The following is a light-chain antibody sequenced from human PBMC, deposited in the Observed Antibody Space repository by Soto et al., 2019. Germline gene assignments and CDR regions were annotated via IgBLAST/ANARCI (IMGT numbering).Light chain of an antibody. CDR2: VAS. Sequence: EIVLTQSPATLSVSPGERATLSCRASQSVNQKLGWYQQKPGQAPRLLIYVASYRATGFPARFSGSGSGTELTLTISSLQSEDSAVYYCQQYNNWPWTFGQGTKVEIK. V-gene: IGKV3-15*01. CDR1: QSVNQK. J-gene: IGKJ1*01. CDR3: QQYNNWPWT.